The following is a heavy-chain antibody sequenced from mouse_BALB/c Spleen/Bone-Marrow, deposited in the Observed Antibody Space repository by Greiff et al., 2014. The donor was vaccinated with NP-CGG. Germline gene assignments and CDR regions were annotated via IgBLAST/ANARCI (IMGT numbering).Heavy chain of an antibody. V-gene: IGHV1-77*01. CDR1: GYTFTDYV. Sequence: LEESGPELVKPGASVKMSCKASGYTFTDYVIRWVKQRTGQGLEWIGEIYPGSGSTYYNEKFKGKATLTADKSSNTAYMQLSSLTSEDSAVYFCEGDVGYWGQGTTLTVSS. CDR3: EGDVGY. J-gene: IGHJ2*01. CDR2: IYPGSGST. D-gene: IGHD3-3*01.